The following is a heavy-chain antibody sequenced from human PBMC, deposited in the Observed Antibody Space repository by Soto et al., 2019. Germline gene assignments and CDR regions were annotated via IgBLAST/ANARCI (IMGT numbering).Heavy chain of an antibody. D-gene: IGHD3-22*01. CDR2: IYHTGNA. Sequence: SETLSLTCAVYGWSFSGYYWSWIRQPPGKGLEWIGSIYHTGNAYYNPSLKSRVTISVDTSKNQFSLKLTSVTAADAALYYCARDFFDSSDYTTNWFDPWGQGTLVTVSS. J-gene: IGHJ5*02. V-gene: IGHV4-34*01. CDR3: ARDFFDSSDYTTNWFDP. CDR1: GWSFSGYY.